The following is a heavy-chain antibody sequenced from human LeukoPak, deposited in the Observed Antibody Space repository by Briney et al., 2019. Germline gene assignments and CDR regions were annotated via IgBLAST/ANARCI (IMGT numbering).Heavy chain of an antibody. CDR2: IYYSGST. CDR1: GDSISSSSSY. V-gene: IGHV4-39*01. D-gene: IGHD2-15*01. J-gene: IGHJ4*02. CDR3: ARHATWNFDY. Sequence: SETLSLTCSVSGDSISSSSSYWGWIRQPPGKGLEWIGSIYYSGSTYYNPSLKSRVTISVDTSKNQFSLKLSSVTAADTAVYYCARHATWNFDYWGQGTLVTVSS.